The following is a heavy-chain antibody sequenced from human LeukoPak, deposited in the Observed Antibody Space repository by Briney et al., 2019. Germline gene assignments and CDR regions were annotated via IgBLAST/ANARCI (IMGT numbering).Heavy chain of an antibody. V-gene: IGHV1-18*04. CDR1: GYTFTSYG. D-gene: IGHD4-17*01. J-gene: IGHJ4*02. Sequence: ASVKVSCKASGYTFTSYGISWVRQAPGQGLEWMGWISAYNGNTNYAQTLQGRVTMTTDTTTSTAYMELRSLRSDDTAVYSCGRCNDYGDPFDHWGQGTLVTVSS. CDR2: ISAYNGNT. CDR3: GRCNDYGDPFDH.